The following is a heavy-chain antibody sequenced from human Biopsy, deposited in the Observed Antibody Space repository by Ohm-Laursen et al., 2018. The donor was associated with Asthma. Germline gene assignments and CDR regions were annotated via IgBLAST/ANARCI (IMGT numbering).Heavy chain of an antibody. D-gene: IGHD6-19*01. J-gene: IGHJ4*02. CDR3: ARESSVDGSSDFDY. CDR2: ISYDGSNK. V-gene: IGHV3-30*03. Sequence: RSLRLSCAASGFTFSRYGMHWVRQAPGKGLEGVAVISYDGSNKYYADSVKGRFTISRDNSKNTLYLQMNSLRAEDTAVYYCARESSVDGSSDFDYWGQGTLVTVSS. CDR1: GFTFSRYG.